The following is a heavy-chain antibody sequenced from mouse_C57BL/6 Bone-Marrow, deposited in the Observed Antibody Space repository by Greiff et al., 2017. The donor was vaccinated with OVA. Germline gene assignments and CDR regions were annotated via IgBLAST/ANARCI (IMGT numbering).Heavy chain of an antibody. D-gene: IGHD2-5*01. V-gene: IGHV5-15*01. CDR2: ISNLAYSI. CDR1: GFTFSDYG. CDR3: AKQDSNYAWLAY. J-gene: IGHJ3*01. Sequence: EVQRVESGGGLVQPGGSLKLSCAASGFTFSDYGMAWVRQAPRKGPEWVAFISNLAYSINYADTVTGRFTITRENAKNTLYLELSRLRSEDTAMYYCAKQDSNYAWLAYWGQGTLVTVSA.